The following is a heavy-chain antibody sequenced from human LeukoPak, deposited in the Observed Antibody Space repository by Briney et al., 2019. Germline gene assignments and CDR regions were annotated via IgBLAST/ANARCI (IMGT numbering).Heavy chain of an antibody. CDR3: ARGGHYYDSTGWFDP. CDR1: GGSISSYY. CDR2: IYYSGST. Sequence: PSETLSLTCTVSGGSISSYYWSWIRQPPGKGLGWIGYIYYSGSTNYNPSLKSRVTISVDTSKNQFSLKLSSVTAADTAVYYCARGGHYYDSTGWFDPWGQGTLVTVSS. D-gene: IGHD3-22*01. J-gene: IGHJ5*02. V-gene: IGHV4-59*01.